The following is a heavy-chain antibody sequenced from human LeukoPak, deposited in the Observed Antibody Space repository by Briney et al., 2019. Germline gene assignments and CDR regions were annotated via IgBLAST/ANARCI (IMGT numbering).Heavy chain of an antibody. Sequence: ASVKVSCKASGYTFTSYDINWVRQATGQGLEWMGWMNPNSGNAGYAQKFQGRVTMTTDTSTSTAYMELRSLRSDDTAVYYCARDPSYDFWSGYPSYFDYWGQGTLVTVSS. CDR2: MNPNSGNA. V-gene: IGHV1-8*01. CDR1: GYTFTSYD. J-gene: IGHJ4*02. CDR3: ARDPSYDFWSGYPSYFDY. D-gene: IGHD3-3*01.